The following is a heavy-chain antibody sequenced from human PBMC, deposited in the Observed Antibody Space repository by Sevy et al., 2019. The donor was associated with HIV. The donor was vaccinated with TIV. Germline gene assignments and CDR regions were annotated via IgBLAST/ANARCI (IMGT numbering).Heavy chain of an antibody. CDR1: GFTFSSSA. Sequence: ASVKVSCKASGFTFSSSAVQWVRQARGQRLEWIGWIVVGSAKTNYAQKFQERVTITRDMSTSTAYMELSSLRSEDTAVYYCAADPAGYSARGDYFDYWGQGTLVTVSS. D-gene: IGHD2-15*01. CDR3: AADPAGYSARGDYFDY. CDR2: IVVGSAKT. V-gene: IGHV1-58*01. J-gene: IGHJ4*02.